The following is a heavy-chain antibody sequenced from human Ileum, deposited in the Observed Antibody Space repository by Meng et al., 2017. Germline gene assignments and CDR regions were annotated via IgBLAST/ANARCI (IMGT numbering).Heavy chain of an antibody. Sequence: GGSLRLSCAVSGFTFSDHYMDWVRQAPGKGLEWVGRSRNKANSYTTEYAASVKGRFTSSRDDSKNSLYLQMNSLKIEDTAVYCCVRSASGGNYYSDYWGQGTLVTVSS. D-gene: IGHD2-15*01. CDR3: VRSASGGNYYSDY. CDR1: GFTFSDHY. CDR2: SRNKANSYTT. V-gene: IGHV3-72*01. J-gene: IGHJ4*02.